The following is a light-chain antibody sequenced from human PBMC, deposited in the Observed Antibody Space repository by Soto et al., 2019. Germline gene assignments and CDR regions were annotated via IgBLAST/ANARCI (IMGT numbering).Light chain of an antibody. J-gene: IGLJ2*01. V-gene: IGLV1-44*01. Sequence: QCVLTQPPSESGTPGQRVTISCSGSSSNIGSKTVNWYQQLPGTAPKLLIYSNNQRPSGVPDRFSGSKSGTSASLAISGLQSEDEADYYCAAWDDSLNGVVFGGGTKVTVL. CDR1: SSNIGSKT. CDR3: AAWDDSLNGVV. CDR2: SNN.